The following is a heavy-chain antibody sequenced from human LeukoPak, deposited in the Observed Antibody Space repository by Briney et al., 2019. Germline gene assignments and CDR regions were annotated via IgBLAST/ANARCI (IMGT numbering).Heavy chain of an antibody. D-gene: IGHD3-16*01. CDR3: AGSYDYIISVDNYYYGMDV. V-gene: IGHV4-59*12. CDR2: IYYSGST. Sequence: PSETLSLTCTVSGGSISSYYWSWIRQPPGKGLEWIGYIYYSGSTNYNPSLKSRVTISVDRSKNQFSLKLSSVTAADTAVYYCAGSYDYIISVDNYYYGMDVWGQGTTVTVSS. J-gene: IGHJ6*02. CDR1: GGSISSYY.